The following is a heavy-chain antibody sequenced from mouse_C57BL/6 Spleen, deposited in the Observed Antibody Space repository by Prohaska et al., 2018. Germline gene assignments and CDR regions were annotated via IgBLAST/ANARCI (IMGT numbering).Heavy chain of an antibody. V-gene: IGHV1-69*02. CDR3: ARGGNSWYFDV. J-gene: IGHJ1*03. CDR2: IDPSDSYT. Sequence: PGQGLEWIGEIDPSDSYTNYNQKFKGKATLTVDKSSSTAYMQLSSLTSEDSAVYYCARGGNSWYFDVWCTGTTVTVSS. D-gene: IGHD2-1*01.